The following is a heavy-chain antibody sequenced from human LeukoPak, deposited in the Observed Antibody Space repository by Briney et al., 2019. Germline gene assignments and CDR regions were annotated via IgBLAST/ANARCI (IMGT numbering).Heavy chain of an antibody. J-gene: IGHJ6*02. CDR3: SRTRRHYYGSVTTLTPRHAGLDV. CDR2: SGSS. D-gene: IGHD3-16*01. CDR1: GGSFSDFY. Sequence: SETLSLTCTVSGGSFSDFYWTWIRQSPGQGLEWIGYSGSSNYNPSLKSRVTISVDTSKRHFSLTLSSVTAADTGIYYCSRTRRHYYGSVTTLTPRHAGLDVRAQGTTVIVSS. V-gene: IGHV4-59*01.